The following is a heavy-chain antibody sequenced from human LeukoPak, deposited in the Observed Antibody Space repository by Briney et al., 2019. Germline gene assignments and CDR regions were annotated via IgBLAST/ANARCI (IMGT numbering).Heavy chain of an antibody. J-gene: IGHJ4*02. CDR1: GDSISNYY. D-gene: IGHD3-22*01. CDR3: ARVNYYDSSGYLYYFDY. CDR2: IYYSGST. V-gene: IGHV4-59*01. Sequence: SETLPLTCTVSGDSISNYYWSWIRQPPGKGLEWIGYIYYSGSTNYSPSLKSRVTISVDTSKNQFSLKLSSVTAADTAVYYCARVNYYDSSGYLYYFDYWGQGTLVTVSS.